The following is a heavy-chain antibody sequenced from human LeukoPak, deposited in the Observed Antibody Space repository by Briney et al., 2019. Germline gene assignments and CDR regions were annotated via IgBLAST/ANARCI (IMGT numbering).Heavy chain of an antibody. CDR2: IYHSGST. CDR3: ARDEYCGGDCYSSY. J-gene: IGHJ4*02. D-gene: IGHD2-21*01. V-gene: IGHV4-30-2*01. CDR1: GGSISSGGYY. Sequence: SETLSLTCTVSGGSISSGGYYWSWIRQPPGKGLEWIGYIYHSGSTYYNPSLKSRVTISVDRSKNQFSLKLSSVTAADTAVYYCARDEYCGGDCYSSYWGQGTLVTVSS.